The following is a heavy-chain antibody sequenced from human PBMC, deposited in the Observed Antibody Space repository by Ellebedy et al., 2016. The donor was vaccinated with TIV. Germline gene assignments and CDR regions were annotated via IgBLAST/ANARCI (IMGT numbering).Heavy chain of an antibody. CDR3: ARDAMKWIFDS. CDR2: ISKSDTT. J-gene: IGHJ4*02. V-gene: IGHV3-48*01. CDR1: GFTFNSYS. Sequence: PGGSLRLSCAGSGFTFNSYSMNLVRQAPGKGLEWISYISKSDTTYYADSVRGRFTISRDNAKRSLYLQMNSLRLEDTAVYYCARDAMKWIFDSWGQGTLVTVSS. D-gene: IGHD2-2*03.